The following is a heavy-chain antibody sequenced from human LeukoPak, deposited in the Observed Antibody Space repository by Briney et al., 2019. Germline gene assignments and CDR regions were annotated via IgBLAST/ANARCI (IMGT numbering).Heavy chain of an antibody. D-gene: IGHD6-13*01. CDR3: ASHIMYASNLYGAPYFDY. Sequence: PGGSLRLSCAASGFTFSSHSMSWVRQAPGKGLEWVANINQDGSEKYYVDSVKGRFTASRDNAKNSLYLQMNSLRAEDTAVYYCASHIMYASNLYGAPYFDYWARGTLVTVSS. CDR1: GFTFSSHS. V-gene: IGHV3-7*01. J-gene: IGHJ4*02. CDR2: INQDGSEK.